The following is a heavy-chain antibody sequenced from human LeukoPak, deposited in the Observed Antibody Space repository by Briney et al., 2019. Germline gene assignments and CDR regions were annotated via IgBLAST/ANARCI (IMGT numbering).Heavy chain of an antibody. Sequence: GGSLRLSCAASGFTFSDYYMSWIRQAPGKGLEWVSYISSSGSTMYYADSVKGRFTISRDNAKNSLYLQMNSLGAEDTAVYYCARTYYYDSRGDYWGQGTLVTVSS. CDR2: ISSSGSTM. V-gene: IGHV3-11*04. CDR3: ARTYYYDSRGDY. CDR1: GFTFSDYY. D-gene: IGHD3-22*01. J-gene: IGHJ4*02.